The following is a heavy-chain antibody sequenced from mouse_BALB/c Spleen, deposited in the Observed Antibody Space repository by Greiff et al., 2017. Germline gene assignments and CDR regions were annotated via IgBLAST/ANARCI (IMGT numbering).Heavy chain of an antibody. CDR3: ARSYRYAPFFDY. J-gene: IGHJ2*01. Sequence: QVQLQQSGAELVRPGSSVKISCKASGYAFSSYWMTWVQQRPGQGLEWIGQIYPGDGDTNYNGKFKGKATLTADKSSSTAYMQLSSLTSEDSAVYVCARSYRYAPFFDYWGQGTTLTVSS. D-gene: IGHD2-14*01. V-gene: IGHV1-80*01. CDR2: IYPGDGDT. CDR1: GYAFSSYW.